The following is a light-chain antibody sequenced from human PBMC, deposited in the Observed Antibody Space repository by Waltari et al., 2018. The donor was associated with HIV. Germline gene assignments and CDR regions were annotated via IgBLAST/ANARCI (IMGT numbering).Light chain of an antibody. CDR1: EDLVDRNGQSY. CDR2: KVS. CDR3: MQDTHWPFT. V-gene: IGKV2-30*01. Sequence: DIVMTQAPLSLPVTLGQPASISCRSSEDLVDRNGQSYSNWFLLRPGQPPRRLFFKVSNRDSGVPERFSASGSGTEFTLKIRSVEAEDVGIYFCMQDTHWPFTFGPGTTLDI. J-gene: IGKJ3*01.